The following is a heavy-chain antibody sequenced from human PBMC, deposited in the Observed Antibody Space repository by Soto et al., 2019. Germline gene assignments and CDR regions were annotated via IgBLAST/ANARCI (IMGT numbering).Heavy chain of an antibody. Sequence: SVNVSCKASGGTFSSYAICWVRQAPGQGLEWMGGIIPIFGTANYAQKFQGRVTITADKSTSRAYMELSILRSEDTAVYYCATDRYIGGMDVWGQGTTVTVSS. J-gene: IGHJ6*02. CDR3: ATDRYIGGMDV. CDR2: IIPIFGTA. CDR1: GGTFSSYA. V-gene: IGHV1-69*06. D-gene: IGHD3-16*02.